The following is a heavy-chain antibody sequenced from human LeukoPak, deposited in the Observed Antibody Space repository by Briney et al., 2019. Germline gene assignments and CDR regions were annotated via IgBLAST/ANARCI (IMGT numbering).Heavy chain of an antibody. J-gene: IGHJ5*01. Sequence: ASVKVSCKASGYTFTGYYIHWVRQAPGQGLEWMGWINPNSGGTNYAQKFQGRVTMTRDTSISTAYMELSRLRADDTAVYYCARDPPQGAATFPPTXSWGXGTLVTVSS. V-gene: IGHV1-2*02. CDR2: INPNSGGT. CDR1: GYTFTGYY. D-gene: IGHD2/OR15-2a*01. CDR3: ARDPPQGAATFPPTXS.